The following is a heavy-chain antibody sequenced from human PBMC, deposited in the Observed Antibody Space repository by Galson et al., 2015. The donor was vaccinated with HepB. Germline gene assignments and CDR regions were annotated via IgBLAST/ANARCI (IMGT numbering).Heavy chain of an antibody. CDR2: IDPKNSST. D-gene: IGHD3-10*01. CDR3: ARHGDFLNWFDP. V-gene: IGHV5-10-1*01. Sequence: QSGAEVKQPGESLRISCKGSEYNFASYWISWVRQMPGKGLEWMAMIDPKNSSTHYSPSFQGHVTLSVDKSITTAYLQLSSLKASDTAIYYCARHGDFLNWFDPWGQGTLVTVSS. J-gene: IGHJ5*02. CDR1: EYNFASYW.